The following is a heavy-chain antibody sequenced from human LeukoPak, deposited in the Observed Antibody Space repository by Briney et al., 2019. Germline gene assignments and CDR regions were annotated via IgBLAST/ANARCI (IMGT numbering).Heavy chain of an antibody. J-gene: IGHJ4*02. CDR2: IYYSGST. CDR3: ARAAGTSDFDY. CDR1: GGSISSYY. V-gene: IGHV4-59*01. D-gene: IGHD6-13*01. Sequence: KSSETLSLTCTVSGGSISSYYWSWIRQPPGKELEWIGYIYYSGSTNYNPSLKSRVTISVDTSKNQFSLKLSSVTAADTAVYYCARAAGTSDFDYWGQGTLVTVSS.